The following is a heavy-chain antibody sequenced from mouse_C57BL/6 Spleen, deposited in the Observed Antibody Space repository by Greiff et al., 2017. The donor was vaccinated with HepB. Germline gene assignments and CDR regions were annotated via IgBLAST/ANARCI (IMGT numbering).Heavy chain of an antibody. D-gene: IGHD1-1*01. J-gene: IGHJ4*01. Sequence: EVKVVESGGGLVKPGGSLKLSCAASGFTFSSYAMSWVRQTPEKRLEWVATISDGGSYTYYPDNVKGRFTISRDNAKNNLYLQMRHLKSEDTAMYYCARDGGIYYYGSRNAMDYWGQGTSVTVSS. V-gene: IGHV5-4*01. CDR2: ISDGGSYT. CDR1: GFTFSSYA. CDR3: ARDGGIYYYGSRNAMDY.